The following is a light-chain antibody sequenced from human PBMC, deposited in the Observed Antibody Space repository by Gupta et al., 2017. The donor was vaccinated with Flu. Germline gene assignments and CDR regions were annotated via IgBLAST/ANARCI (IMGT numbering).Light chain of an antibody. CDR2: DAA. CDR1: HYINNY. V-gene: IGKV1-33*01. CDR3: QQEDNFPLT. Sequence: DIQMTQSQSSLSESVGDRVTITCQASHYINNYLNWYQWRPGKAPKLLIYDAAKVETGVPSRFSGSGSVTDFTFTISSRQPEYLATYCCQQEDNFPLTFGGGTKVDIK. J-gene: IGKJ4*01.